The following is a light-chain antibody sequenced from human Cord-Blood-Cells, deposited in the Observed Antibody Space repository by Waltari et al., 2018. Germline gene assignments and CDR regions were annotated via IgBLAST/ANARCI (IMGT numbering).Light chain of an antibody. CDR2: EVS. CDR1: SSAVGGYNY. Sequence: QPALTQPPSVSGSPGQSITISCTGPSSAVGGYNYVSWYQQHPGKAPKLMMYEVSNRASGVSNRFSGSKSGNTASLTISGLQAEDEAEYYCSSYTSSSTLVFGTGTKVTVI. CDR3: SSYTSSSTLV. V-gene: IGLV2-14*01. J-gene: IGLJ1*01.